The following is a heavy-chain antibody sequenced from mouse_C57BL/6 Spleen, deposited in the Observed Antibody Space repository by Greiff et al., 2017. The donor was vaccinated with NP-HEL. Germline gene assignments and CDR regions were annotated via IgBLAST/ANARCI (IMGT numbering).Heavy chain of an antibody. CDR1: GYTFTDYE. D-gene: IGHD4-1*01. CDR3: TSGPQGAWFAY. CDR2: IDPETGGT. Sequence: QVQLQQSGAELVRPGASVTLSCKASGYTFTDYEMHWVKQTPVHGLEWIGAIDPETGGTAYNQKFKGKAILTADKSSSTAYMELRSLTSEDSAVYYCTSGPQGAWFAYWGQGTLVTVSA. J-gene: IGHJ3*01. V-gene: IGHV1-15*01.